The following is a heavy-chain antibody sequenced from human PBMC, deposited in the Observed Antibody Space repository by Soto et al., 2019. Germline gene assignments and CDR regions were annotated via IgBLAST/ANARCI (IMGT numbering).Heavy chain of an antibody. J-gene: IGHJ4*02. Sequence: QVQLVQSGAEVKKPGASVKVSCKASGYTFTSYGISCVRQAPGQGLEWMGWISAYNGNTNYAQKLQGRVTMTTDTSTSTGYMELRSLRSDDTAVYYCARDRGPYSSSPDYWGQGALVTVSS. V-gene: IGHV1-18*01. D-gene: IGHD6-13*01. CDR1: GYTFTSYG. CDR3: ARDRGPYSSSPDY. CDR2: ISAYNGNT.